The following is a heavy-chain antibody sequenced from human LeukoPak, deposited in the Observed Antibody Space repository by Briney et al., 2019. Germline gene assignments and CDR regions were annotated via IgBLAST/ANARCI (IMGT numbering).Heavy chain of an antibody. CDR2: SSGSGGST. V-gene: IGHV3-23*01. CDR1: GFTFSSYA. D-gene: IGHD3-9*01. Sequence: PGGSLRLSCAASGFTFSSYAMSWVRQAPGKGLEWVSASSGSGGSTYYADSVKGRFTISRDNSKNTLYLQMSSLRAEDTAVYYCAGQYYDILTGYYPLRYWGQGTLVTVSS. J-gene: IGHJ4*02. CDR3: AGQYYDILTGYYPLRY.